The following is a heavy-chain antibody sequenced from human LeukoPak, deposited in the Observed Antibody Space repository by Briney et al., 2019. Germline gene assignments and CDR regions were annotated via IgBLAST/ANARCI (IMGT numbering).Heavy chain of an antibody. CDR2: ISSSSTI. CDR3: AKRWDAFDI. CDR1: GFTFSSYS. D-gene: IGHD5-24*01. V-gene: IGHV3-48*04. J-gene: IGHJ3*02. Sequence: GGSLRLSCAASGFTFSSYSMNWVRQAPGKGLEWVSYISSSSTIYYADSVKGRFTISRDNAKNSLYLQMNSLRAEDTAVYYCAKRWDAFDIWGQGTMVTVSS.